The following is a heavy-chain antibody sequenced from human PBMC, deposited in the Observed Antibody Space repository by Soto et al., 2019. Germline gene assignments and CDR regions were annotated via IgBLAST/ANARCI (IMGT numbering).Heavy chain of an antibody. CDR1: GFTFSDYY. CDR3: ASFRRGAVAGTPHDAFDI. CDR2: ISSSGSTI. V-gene: IGHV3-11*01. D-gene: IGHD6-19*01. Sequence: GGSLRLSCAASGFTFSDYYMSWIRQAPGKGLEWVSYISSSGSTIYYADSVKGRFTISRDNAKNSLYLQMNSLRAEDTAVYYCASFRRGAVAGTPHDAFDIWGQGTMVTVSS. J-gene: IGHJ3*02.